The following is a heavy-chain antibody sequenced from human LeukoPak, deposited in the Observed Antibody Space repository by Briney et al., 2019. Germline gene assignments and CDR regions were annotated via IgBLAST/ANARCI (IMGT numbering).Heavy chain of an antibody. CDR1: GYTFTGYY. CDR3: AREYCSGGNCYGVLDY. J-gene: IGHJ4*02. V-gene: IGHV1-2*04. CDR2: INPNSGGT. D-gene: IGHD2-15*01. Sequence: ASVKVSCKASGYTFTGYYMHWVRQAPGQGLEWMGWINPNSGGTNYAQKFQGWVTMTRDTSISTAYMELSRLRSDDTAVYYCAREYCSGGNCYGVLDYWGQGTLVTVSS.